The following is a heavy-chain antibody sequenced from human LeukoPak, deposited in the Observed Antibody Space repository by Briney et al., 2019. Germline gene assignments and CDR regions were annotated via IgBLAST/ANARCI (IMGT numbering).Heavy chain of an antibody. CDR2: ISGSGGST. J-gene: IGHJ4*02. V-gene: IGHV3-23*01. CDR3: AKDGQYYYGSGSYDY. Sequence: QAGGSLRLSCAASGFTFSTYAMNWVRQAPGKGLEWVSAISGSGGSTYYADSVKGRFTISRDNSKNTLYLQMNSLRAEDTAVYYCAKDGQYYYGSGSYDYWGQGTLVTVSS. D-gene: IGHD3-10*01. CDR1: GFTFSTYA.